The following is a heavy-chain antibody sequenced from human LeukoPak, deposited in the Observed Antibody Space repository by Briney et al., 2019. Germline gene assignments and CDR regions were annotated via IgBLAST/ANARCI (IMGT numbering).Heavy chain of an antibody. CDR1: GYTFTSYY. Sequence: ASVKVSCKASGYTFTSYYMHWVRQAPGQGLEWMGIINPSGGSTSYAQKFQGRVTMTRDTSTSTVYMELSSLRSEDTAVYYCARGWRSTMVRGDGMDVWGQGTTVTVSS. CDR3: ARGWRSTMVRGDGMDV. V-gene: IGHV1-46*01. D-gene: IGHD3-10*01. J-gene: IGHJ6*02. CDR2: INPSGGST.